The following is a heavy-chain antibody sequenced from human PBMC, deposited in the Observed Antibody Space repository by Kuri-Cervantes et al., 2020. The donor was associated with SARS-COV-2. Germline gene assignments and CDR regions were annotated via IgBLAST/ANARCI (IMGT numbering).Heavy chain of an antibody. J-gene: IGHJ6*03. V-gene: IGHV4-34*01. Sequence: SETLSLTCAFYGESFSGYYWNWIRQSPGKGLEWIGEVTHRGSTNYNPSLKSRVTISVDTSSKQFSLHLGSVTAADTAVYYCARAYGFLRYIYYMDVWGRGTTVTVSS. CDR3: ARAYGFLRYIYYMDV. D-gene: IGHD4-17*01. CDR2: VTHRGST. CDR1: GESFSGYY.